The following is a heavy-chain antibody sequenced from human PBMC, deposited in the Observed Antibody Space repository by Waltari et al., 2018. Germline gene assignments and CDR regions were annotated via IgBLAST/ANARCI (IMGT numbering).Heavy chain of an antibody. CDR2: INTNSGGT. V-gene: IGHV1-2*02. Sequence: QVQLVQSGAEVKKPGASVKVSCKASGYTFTGYYMHWVRQAPGQGLEWMGWINTNSGGTNYAQKFQGRVTMTRDTSISTAYMELSRLRSDDTAVYYCARARTIVGASHWGQGTLVTVSS. CDR1: GYTFTGYY. J-gene: IGHJ4*02. CDR3: ARARTIVGASH. D-gene: IGHD1-26*01.